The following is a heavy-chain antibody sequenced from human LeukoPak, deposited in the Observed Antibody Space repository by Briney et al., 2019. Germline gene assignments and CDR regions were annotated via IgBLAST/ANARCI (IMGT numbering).Heavy chain of an antibody. Sequence: GGSLRLSCAASGVTVSSHYMNWVRRAPGKGLEWVSVIYGVDGTSYADSVKGRFTISRDNSKNTVYLQMNSLRVEDTAVYYCASDLLYRGQGTLVTVSS. D-gene: IGHD2-15*01. CDR1: GVTVSSHY. V-gene: IGHV3-53*01. J-gene: IGHJ4*02. CDR3: ASDLLY. CDR2: IYGVDGT.